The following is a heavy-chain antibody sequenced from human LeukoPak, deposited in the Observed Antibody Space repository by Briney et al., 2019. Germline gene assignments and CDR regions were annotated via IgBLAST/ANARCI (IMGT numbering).Heavy chain of an antibody. J-gene: IGHJ4*02. CDR3: ARRSGIAVAGAFDY. CDR2: ISGSGGST. V-gene: IGHV3-23*01. CDR1: GFTFTNYG. D-gene: IGHD6-19*01. Sequence: GGSLRLSCAASGFTFTNYGMSWVRQAPGKGLEWVSAISGSGGSTFYADSVKGRFTISSDTSKNTLYLQMNSLRAEDTAIYYCARRSGIAVAGAFDYWGQGTLVTVSS.